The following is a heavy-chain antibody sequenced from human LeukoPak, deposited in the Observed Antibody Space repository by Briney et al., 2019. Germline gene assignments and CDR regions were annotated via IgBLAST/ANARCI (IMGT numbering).Heavy chain of an antibody. D-gene: IGHD5-12*01. CDR3: AKGGYSGHEFDF. CDR1: GFTFKISA. Sequence: GGPLRLSCVASGFTFKISAMAWVRQAPGKGLEWLSVIYGGNSTYYAVSVKGRFTISRDTSKNTLYLQMNSLTVEDTAVYYCAKGGYSGHEFDFWGQGALVTVSS. J-gene: IGHJ5*01. V-gene: IGHV3-23*03. CDR2: IYGGNST.